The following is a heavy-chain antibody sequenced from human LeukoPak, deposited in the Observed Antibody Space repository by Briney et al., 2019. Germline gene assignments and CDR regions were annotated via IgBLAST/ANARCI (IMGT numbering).Heavy chain of an antibody. V-gene: IGHV4-31*01. CDR1: GGSISSGGYY. CDR2: IYYSGST. Sequence: SQTRSLTCTVSGGSISSGGYYWSWIRQHPGKGLEWIGYIYYSGSTYYNPSLKSPVTISVDTSKNQFSLKLSSVTAADTAVYYCARSRRAHFDYWGQGTLVTVSS. CDR3: ARSRRAHFDY. J-gene: IGHJ4*02.